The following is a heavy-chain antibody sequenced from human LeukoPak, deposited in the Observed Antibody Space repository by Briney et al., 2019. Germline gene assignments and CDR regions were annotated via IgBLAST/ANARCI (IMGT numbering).Heavy chain of an antibody. CDR1: GFTFSSYE. Sequence: GGSLRLSCAASGFTFSSYEMNWVAQAPGKGLEWVSYIGGSGGPIYYADSVKGRFTISRDNAKNSLYLQMNSLRAEDTAVYYCARDTSAKPRGFFDYWGQGTLVTVSS. J-gene: IGHJ4*02. D-gene: IGHD1-26*01. CDR2: IGGSGGPI. V-gene: IGHV3-48*03. CDR3: ARDTSAKPRGFFDY.